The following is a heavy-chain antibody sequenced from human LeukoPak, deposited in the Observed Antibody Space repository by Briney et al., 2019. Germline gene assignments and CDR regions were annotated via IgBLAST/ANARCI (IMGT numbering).Heavy chain of an antibody. CDR3: ARVRVFGVVIIPYYYYYMDV. CDR1: GYTFTSYG. CDR2: ISAYNGNT. D-gene: IGHD3-3*01. J-gene: IGHJ6*03. Sequence: ASVKVSCKASGYTFTSYGISWVRQAPGQGLEWMGWISAYNGNTNYAQKLQGRVTMTTETSTSTAYMELRSLRSDDTAVYYCARVRVFGVVIIPYYYYYMDVWGKGTTVTVSS. V-gene: IGHV1-18*01.